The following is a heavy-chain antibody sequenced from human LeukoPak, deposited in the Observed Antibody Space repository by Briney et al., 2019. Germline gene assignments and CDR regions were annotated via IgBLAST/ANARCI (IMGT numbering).Heavy chain of an antibody. J-gene: IGHJ4*02. CDR3: AREPGYGGSFDY. Sequence: SETLSLTCTVSGGSISSYYWSWIRQPPGKGLEWIGYIYYSGSTNYNPSLKSRVTISVDTSKNQFSLKLSSVTAADTAVYYCAREPGYGGSFDYWGQGTLVTVSS. CDR2: IYYSGST. D-gene: IGHD3-16*01. CDR1: GGSISSYY. V-gene: IGHV4-59*01.